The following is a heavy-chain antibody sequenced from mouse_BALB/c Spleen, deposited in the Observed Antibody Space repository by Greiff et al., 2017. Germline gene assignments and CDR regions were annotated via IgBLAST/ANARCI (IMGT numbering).Heavy chain of an antibody. Sequence: VQLQQSGAELVRPGASVTLSCKASGYTFTDYEMHWVKQTPVHGLEWIGAIDPETGGTAYNQKFKGKAPLTADKSSSTAYMELRSLTSEDSAVYYCTRRPGFAYWGQGTLVTVSA. CDR2: IDPETGGT. CDR3: TRRPGFAY. CDR1: GYTFTDYE. V-gene: IGHV1-15*01. J-gene: IGHJ3*01.